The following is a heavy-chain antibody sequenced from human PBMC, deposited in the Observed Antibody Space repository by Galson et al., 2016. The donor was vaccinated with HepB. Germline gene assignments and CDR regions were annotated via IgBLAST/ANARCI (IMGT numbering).Heavy chain of an antibody. J-gene: IGHJ4*02. Sequence: SLRLSCAASGFTFSSYSMNWVRQAPGKGVEWVSSISSSSRYIYYADPVKGRFTISRDNAKNSLYLQMNSLRAEDTAVYYCARGDIVGAIFDYWGQGTLVTVSS. V-gene: IGHV3-21*01. CDR1: GFTFSSYS. D-gene: IGHD1-26*01. CDR2: ISSSSRYI. CDR3: ARGDIVGAIFDY.